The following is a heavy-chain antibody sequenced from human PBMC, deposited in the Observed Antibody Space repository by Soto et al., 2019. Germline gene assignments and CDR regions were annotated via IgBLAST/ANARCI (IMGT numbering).Heavy chain of an antibody. Sequence: SGPTLVNPTETLTLTCSVSGFSLTNGRMGVSWIRQPPGKALEWLAHFFSDAERSYSTSMQSRLNMYKDSSGSQVVLTLTNMDPVDTATYYCAHRRGATVRVPAAISAWFDPWGQGTQVTVSS. CDR2: FFSDAER. D-gene: IGHD2-2*01. CDR1: GFSLTNGRMG. J-gene: IGHJ5*02. CDR3: AHRRGATVRVPAAISAWFDP. V-gene: IGHV2-26*01.